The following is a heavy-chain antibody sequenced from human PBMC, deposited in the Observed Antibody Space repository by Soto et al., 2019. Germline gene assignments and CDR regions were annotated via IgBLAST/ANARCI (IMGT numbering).Heavy chain of an antibody. J-gene: IGHJ4*02. CDR3: ARDHRLRWHDS. Sequence: QVQLVESGGGLVKPGGSLRLSCAASGFTFSDHYMNWIRQAPGKGLEWVSYISSSSTTIQYADSVKGRFTISRDNAKNSLYLQMNSLRAEDTAVYYCARDHRLRWHDSWGQGTLVTVSS. CDR2: ISSSSTTI. CDR1: GFTFSDHY. D-gene: IGHD3-16*01. V-gene: IGHV3-11*01.